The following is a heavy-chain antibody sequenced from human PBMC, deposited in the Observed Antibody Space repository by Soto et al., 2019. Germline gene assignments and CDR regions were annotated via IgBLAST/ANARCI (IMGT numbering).Heavy chain of an antibody. CDR3: ARDLAKGYCSSTSCPQSNWFDP. CDR2: INHSGST. CDR1: GGSFSGYY. Sequence: SETLSLTCAVYGGSFSGYYWSWIRQPPGKGLEWIGEINHSGSTNYNPSLKSRVTISVDTSTNEFSLKLSSVTAADTAVYYCARDLAKGYCSSTSCPQSNWFDPWGQGTLVTVSS. D-gene: IGHD2-2*01. V-gene: IGHV4-34*01. J-gene: IGHJ5*02.